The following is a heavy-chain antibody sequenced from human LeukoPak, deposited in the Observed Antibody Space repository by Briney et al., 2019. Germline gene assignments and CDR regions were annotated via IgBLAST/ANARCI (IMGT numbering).Heavy chain of an antibody. CDR1: GFTFSSYG. CDR3: AREVREIVVVIAADY. D-gene: IGHD2-15*01. Sequence: PGGSLRLSCAASGFTFSSYGMHWVRQAPGKGLEWVAVIWYDGSNKYYADSVKGRFTISRDNSKNTLYLQMNSLRAEDTAVYYCAREVREIVVVIAADYWGQGSLVTVSS. V-gene: IGHV3-33*01. CDR2: IWYDGSNK. J-gene: IGHJ4*02.